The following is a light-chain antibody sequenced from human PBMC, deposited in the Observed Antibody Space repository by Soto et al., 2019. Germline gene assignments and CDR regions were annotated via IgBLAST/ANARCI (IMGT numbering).Light chain of an antibody. J-gene: IGKJ5*01. CDR3: QQRNNWPPIT. V-gene: IGKV3-11*01. CDR2: GAS. Sequence: EIVLTQSPATLSVSPGERATLSCRASQSVRSNLAWYQQKPGQAPRLFIFGASTRATGIPARFSGSGSETDFTLTITSLEPEDFAVYYCQQRNNWPPITFGQGTRLEIK. CDR1: QSVRSN.